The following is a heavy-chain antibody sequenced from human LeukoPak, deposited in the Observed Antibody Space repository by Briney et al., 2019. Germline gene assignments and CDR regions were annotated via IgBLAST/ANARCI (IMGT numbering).Heavy chain of an antibody. D-gene: IGHD6-19*01. CDR1: GYTFTGYY. CDR2: INPNSGGT. Sequence: ASVTVSCKASGYTFTGYYMHWVRQASGQGIEWMGWINPNSGGTNYAQKFQGRVTMTRDTSISTAYMEVSRLTADDTAVYYCARPTTAAVAGTAQDWFDPWGQGTLVTVSS. CDR3: ARPTTAAVAGTAQDWFDP. J-gene: IGHJ5*02. V-gene: IGHV1-2*02.